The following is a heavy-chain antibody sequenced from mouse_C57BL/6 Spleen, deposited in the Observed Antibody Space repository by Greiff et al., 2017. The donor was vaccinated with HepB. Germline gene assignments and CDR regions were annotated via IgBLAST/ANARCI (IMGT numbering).Heavy chain of an antibody. CDR1: GYTFTNYW. J-gene: IGHJ1*03. D-gene: IGHD2-5*01. V-gene: IGHV1-63*01. CDR3: ARKDYSNYWYFDV. Sequence: VQRVESGAELVRPGTSVKMSCKASGYTFTNYWIGWAKQRPGHGLEWIGDIYPGGGYTNYNEKFKGKATLTADKSSSTAYMQFSSLTSEDSAIYYCARKDYSNYWYFDVWGTGTTVTVSS. CDR2: IYPGGGYT.